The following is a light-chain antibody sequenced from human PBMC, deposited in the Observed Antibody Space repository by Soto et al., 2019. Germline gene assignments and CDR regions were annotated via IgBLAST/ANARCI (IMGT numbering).Light chain of an antibody. Sequence: DIQLTQSPSTLSASVGDRVTITCRASRSIINWLAWYQQKSGKGPKLLIYKASNLQTGVPSRFSGSGYGTEFTLTISSLQPDDVATYYCQQYETFSGTFGPGTKV. V-gene: IGKV1-5*03. CDR3: QQYETFSGT. CDR2: KAS. J-gene: IGKJ1*01. CDR1: RSIINW.